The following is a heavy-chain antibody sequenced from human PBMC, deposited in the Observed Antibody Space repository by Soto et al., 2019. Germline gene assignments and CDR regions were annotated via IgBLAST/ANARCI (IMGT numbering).Heavy chain of an antibody. Sequence: GGSLRLSCAASGFTFSDYTMNWVRQAPGKGLEWVSSIDSSTGYIQYAESVKGRFTISRDSAKNSLYLQMNSLRAEDTAVYYCAGPPIGLAGPYYFDYWGQGTLVTVSS. CDR3: AGPPIGLAGPYYFDY. CDR2: IDSSTGYI. J-gene: IGHJ4*02. D-gene: IGHD6-19*01. CDR1: GFTFSDYT. V-gene: IGHV3-21*06.